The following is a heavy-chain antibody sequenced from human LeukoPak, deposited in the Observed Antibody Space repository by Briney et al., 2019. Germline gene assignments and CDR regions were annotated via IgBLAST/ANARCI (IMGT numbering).Heavy chain of an antibody. D-gene: IGHD3-22*01. CDR2: ISSSNSYI. J-gene: IGHJ4*02. CDR1: GFTFSTYD. V-gene: IGHV3-21*01. CDR3: ATSSGFFDY. Sequence: GGSLRLSCAASGFTFSTYDMSWVRQTPGKGLEWVSSISSSNSYIYYADSVKGRFTISRDNAKNSLSLQMNSLRAEDTAVYYCATSSGFFDYWGQGTLVTVSS.